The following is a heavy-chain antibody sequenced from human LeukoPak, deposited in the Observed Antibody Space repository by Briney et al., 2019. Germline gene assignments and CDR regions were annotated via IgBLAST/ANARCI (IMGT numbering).Heavy chain of an antibody. CDR3: ARDLDSMAPESDPFDY. CDR1: GSTFSNYA. CDR2: ISGGGVVT. V-gene: IGHV3-23*01. Sequence: PGGSLRLSCAASGSTFSNYAMSWVRQAPGKGLEWVSAISGGGVVTNYADSVKGRFTISRDNSKNTVYLRMNSLRAEDTAVYYCARDLDSMAPESDPFDYWGQGTLVTVSS. J-gene: IGHJ4*02. D-gene: IGHD3/OR15-3a*01.